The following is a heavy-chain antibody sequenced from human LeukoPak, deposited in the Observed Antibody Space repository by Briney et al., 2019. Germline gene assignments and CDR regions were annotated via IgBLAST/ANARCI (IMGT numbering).Heavy chain of an antibody. Sequence: SQTLSHTCAVYGGSFSGYYWSCIREPPGKGLEGRGEINHSGSTNYNPSLKSRGNISVDKSKNHISLKPSSVTAADTAVYYCARGMRGPFRGPFDYWDQGSLVTVSS. J-gene: IGHJ4*02. CDR1: GGSFSGYY. D-gene: IGHD3-16*01. V-gene: IGHV4-34*01. CDR3: ARGMRGPFRGPFDY. CDR2: INHSGST.